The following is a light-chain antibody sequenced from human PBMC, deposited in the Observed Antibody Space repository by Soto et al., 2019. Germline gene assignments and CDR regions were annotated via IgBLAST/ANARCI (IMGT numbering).Light chain of an antibody. CDR1: QGINSY. CDR2: AAS. Sequence: DIRLTQSPSVLSASVGDRVTITCRASQGINSYLAWYQQKPGKAPKLLIYAASTLQAGVTSRFSGDRSGTEFTLTIRSLQPEDFATHLCQQLHIYPLTSSGGTEVDIK. V-gene: IGKV1-9*01. J-gene: IGKJ4*01. CDR3: QQLHIYPLT.